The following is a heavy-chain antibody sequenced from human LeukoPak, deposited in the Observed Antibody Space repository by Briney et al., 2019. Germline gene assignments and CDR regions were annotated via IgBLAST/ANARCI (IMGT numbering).Heavy chain of an antibody. D-gene: IGHD3-10*01. CDR3: ARDGPRYYYGSGSYTSWFDP. CDR1: GYSISSSSYY. J-gene: IGHJ5*02. V-gene: IGHV4-39*07. CDR2: IYYSGST. Sequence: SETLSLTCTVSGYSISSSSYYWGWIRQPPGKGLEWIGSIYYSGSTYYNPSLKSRVTISVDTSKNQFSLKLSSVTAADTAVYYCARDGPRYYYGSGSYTSWFDPWGQGTLVTVSS.